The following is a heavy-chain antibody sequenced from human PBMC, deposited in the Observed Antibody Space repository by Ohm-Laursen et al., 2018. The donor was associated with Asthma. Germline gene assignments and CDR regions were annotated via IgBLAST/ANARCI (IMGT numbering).Heavy chain of an antibody. CDR2: IYYSGST. Sequence: SQTLSLTCTVSGGSISSGGYYWSWIRQHPGKGLEWIGYIYYSGSTYYNPSLKSRVTISVDTSKNQFSLKLSSVTAADTAVYYCARGPYYGSGSYSYYYGMDVWGQGTTVTVSS. CDR1: GGSISSGGYY. V-gene: IGHV4-31*03. CDR3: ARGPYYGSGSYSYYYGMDV. J-gene: IGHJ6*02. D-gene: IGHD3-10*01.